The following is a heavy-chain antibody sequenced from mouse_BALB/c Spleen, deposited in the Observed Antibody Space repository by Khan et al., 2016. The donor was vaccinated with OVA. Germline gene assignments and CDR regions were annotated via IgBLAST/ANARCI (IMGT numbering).Heavy chain of an antibody. CDR3: ARPPYFSFTLDY. D-gene: IGHD2-10*01. CDR1: GYSFTNYG. V-gene: IGHV9-3-1*01. Sequence: QVQLKQSGPELKKPGETVKISCKASGYSFTNYGMNWVKQSPGKALKWMGWINTYTGESTYADEFKGRFAFSLETSANTAYLQINILKNEDTATYFCARPPYFSFTLDYWGQGTSVTVSS. CDR2: INTYTGES. J-gene: IGHJ4*01.